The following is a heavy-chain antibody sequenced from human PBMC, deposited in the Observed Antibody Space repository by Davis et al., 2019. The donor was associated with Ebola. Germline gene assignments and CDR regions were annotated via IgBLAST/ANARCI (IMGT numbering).Heavy chain of an antibody. D-gene: IGHD2-2*02. J-gene: IGHJ4*02. Sequence: ASVKVSCKASGYTFTSYYMHWVRQAPGQGLEWMGWINPNSGGTNYAQKFQGRVTMTRDTSISTAYMELSRLGSDDTAVYYCARDLRYCSSTSCYRGVDYWGQGTLVTVSS. CDR3: ARDLRYCSSTSCYRGVDY. CDR1: GYTFTSYY. CDR2: INPNSGGT. V-gene: IGHV1-2*02.